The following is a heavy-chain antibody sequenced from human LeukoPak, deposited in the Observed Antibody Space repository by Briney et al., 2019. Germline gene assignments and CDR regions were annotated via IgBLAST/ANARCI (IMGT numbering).Heavy chain of an antibody. CDR3: ARDDGGLAGTHYFDY. D-gene: IGHD2-15*01. CDR1: GFTFSTYD. V-gene: IGHV3-21*01. CDR2: ISSRSSYI. Sequence: PGGSLRLSCAASGFTFSTYDMNWVRQAPGKGLEWVSSISSRSSYIYYADSVKGRFTISRDNAKNSLYLQMDSLRAEDTAVYYCARDDGGLAGTHYFDYWGQGTLVTVSS. J-gene: IGHJ4*02.